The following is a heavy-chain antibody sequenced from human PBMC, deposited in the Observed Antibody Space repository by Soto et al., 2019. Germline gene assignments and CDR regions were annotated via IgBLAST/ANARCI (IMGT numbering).Heavy chain of an antibody. D-gene: IGHD3-3*01. V-gene: IGHV4-34*01. CDR3: VARGMTYDFLSGPHPFDP. J-gene: IGHJ5*02. CDR1: KGSFTYYF. CDR2: INHRGGA. Sequence: SETLSLTCPSHKGSFTYYFWTWIRTSPGKGLEWIGEINHRGGATYNPSLRSRVTISIDTSKNHFSLSLRSLTAADTAVYYCVARGMTYDFLSGPHPFDPWGHGTLVTVSS.